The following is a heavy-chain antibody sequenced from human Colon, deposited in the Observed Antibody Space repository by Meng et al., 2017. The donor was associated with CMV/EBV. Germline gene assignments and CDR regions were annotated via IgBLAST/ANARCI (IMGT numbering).Heavy chain of an antibody. D-gene: IGHD3-22*01. Sequence: GESLKISCAASGFTFSSCGMNWVRQAPGKGLDWVSYISSSGTIYYADSVKGRFTISRDNAKNSLYLQMNSLRAEDTAVYFCARDYYDTSGSIWGQGTLVTVSS. J-gene: IGHJ4*02. CDR1: GFTFSSCG. V-gene: IGHV3-48*03. CDR2: ISSSGTI. CDR3: ARDYYDTSGSI.